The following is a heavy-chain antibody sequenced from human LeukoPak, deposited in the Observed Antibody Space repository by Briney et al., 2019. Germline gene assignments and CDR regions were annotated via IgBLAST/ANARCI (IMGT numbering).Heavy chain of an antibody. V-gene: IGHV4-39*07. CDR3: ARVPHSYYDSSGYYYVPGWFDP. CDR2: IYYSGST. Sequence: SETLSLTCTVSGGSISSSSYYWGWIRQPPGKGLEWIGSIYYSGSTYYNPSLKSRVTISVDTSKNQFSLKLSSVTAADTAVYYCARVPHSYYDSSGYYYVPGWFDPWGQGTLVTVSS. CDR1: GGSISSSSYY. J-gene: IGHJ5*02. D-gene: IGHD3-22*01.